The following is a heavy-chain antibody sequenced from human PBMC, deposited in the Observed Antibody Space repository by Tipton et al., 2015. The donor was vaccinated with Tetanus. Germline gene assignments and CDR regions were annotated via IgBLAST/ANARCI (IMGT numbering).Heavy chain of an antibody. CDR2: VYYSGST. Sequence: TLSLTCTVSGGSINNYYWSWIRQPPGKGLEWIGYVYYSGSTNYNPSLKSRVTISVDTSKNQISLNLSSVTAADTAVYYCARSGYYSRAYYHYRMDVWGQGTTVSVSS. CDR1: GGSINNYY. V-gene: IGHV4-59*12. J-gene: IGHJ6*02. CDR3: ARSGYYSRAYYHYRMDV. D-gene: IGHD3-9*01.